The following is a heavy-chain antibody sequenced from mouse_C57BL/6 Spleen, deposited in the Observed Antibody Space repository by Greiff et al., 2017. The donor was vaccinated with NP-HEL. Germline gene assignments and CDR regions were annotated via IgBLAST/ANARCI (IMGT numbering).Heavy chain of an antibody. CDR3: TRRGLGDYAMDY. J-gene: IGHJ4*01. V-gene: IGHV5-9-1*02. Sequence: LVESGEGLVKPGGSLKLSCAASGFTFSSYAMSWVRQTPEKRLEWVAYISSGGDYIYYADTVKGRFTISRDNARNTLYLQMSSLKSEDTAMYYCTRRGLGDYAMDYWGQGTSVTVSS. CDR2: ISSGGDYI. CDR1: GFTFSSYA. D-gene: IGHD4-1*01.